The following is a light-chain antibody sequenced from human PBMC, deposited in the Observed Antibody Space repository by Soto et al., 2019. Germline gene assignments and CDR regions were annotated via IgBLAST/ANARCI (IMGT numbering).Light chain of an antibody. V-gene: IGKV3-15*01. Sequence: DIVMTQSPATLSVSPGERATLSCRASQSVSSNLAWYQQKPGQAPRLLIYGASARATGIPVRFSGSGSGTEFTLTISSLQSEDFAVYYCQQYNNWPRTFGQGTKV. CDR3: QQYNNWPRT. J-gene: IGKJ1*01. CDR2: GAS. CDR1: QSVSSN.